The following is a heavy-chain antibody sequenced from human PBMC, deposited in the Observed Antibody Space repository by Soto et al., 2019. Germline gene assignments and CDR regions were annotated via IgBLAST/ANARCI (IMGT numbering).Heavy chain of an antibody. D-gene: IGHD6-13*01. V-gene: IGHV1-18*01. CDR2: ISAYNCNT. Sequence: QVQLVQSGAEVKKPGASVKVSCKASGYTFSSYGISWVRQAPGQGLEWMGWISAYNCNTKYAQKVQGRVTMTTDTSTSTAYMEVRSLRSDDTAVYYCARDAAAGLNVYWGQGTLVTVSS. CDR1: GYTFSSYG. J-gene: IGHJ4*02. CDR3: ARDAAAGLNVY.